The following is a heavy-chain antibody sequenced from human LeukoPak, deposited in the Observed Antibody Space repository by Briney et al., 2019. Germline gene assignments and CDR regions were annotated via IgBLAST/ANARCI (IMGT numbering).Heavy chain of an antibody. CDR3: AKGDKPVIAMVKFDY. J-gene: IGHJ4*02. Sequence: GGSLRLSCALSGLTFNNYPMSWVRQAPGKGLEWVSNVNEDGSGVNYVDSVKGRFTASRDNARNSLYLQMNSLRAEDTAVYYCAKGDKPVIAMVKFDYWGQGTLVTVSS. D-gene: IGHD5-18*01. CDR1: GLTFNNYP. V-gene: IGHV3-7*01. CDR2: VNEDGSGV.